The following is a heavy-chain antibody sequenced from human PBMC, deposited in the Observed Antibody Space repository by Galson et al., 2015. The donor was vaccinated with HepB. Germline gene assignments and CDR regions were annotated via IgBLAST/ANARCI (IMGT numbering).Heavy chain of an antibody. D-gene: IGHD3-3*01. CDR1: GGTFSSYA. Sequence: SVKVSCKASGGTFSSYAISWVRQAPGQGLEWMGGIIPIFGTANYAQKFQGRVTITADESTSTAYMELSSLRSEDTAVYYCARQRILEWLTHISPFFDYWGQGTLVTVSS. CDR3: ARQRILEWLTHISPFFDY. J-gene: IGHJ4*02. V-gene: IGHV1-69*13. CDR2: IIPIFGTA.